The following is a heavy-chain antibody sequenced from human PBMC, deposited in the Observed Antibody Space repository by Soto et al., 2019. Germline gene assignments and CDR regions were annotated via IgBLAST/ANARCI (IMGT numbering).Heavy chain of an antibody. V-gene: IGHV4-39*01. J-gene: IGHJ4*02. CDR3: AVPGYSGYDLRY. D-gene: IGHD5-12*01. Sequence: SETLSLTCTVSGGSISSSSYYWGWIRQPPGKGLEWIGSIYYSGSTYYNPSLKSRVTISVDTSKNQFSLKLSSVTAADTAVYYCAVPGYSGYDLRYWGQGTLVTVSS. CDR2: IYYSGST. CDR1: GGSISSSSYY.